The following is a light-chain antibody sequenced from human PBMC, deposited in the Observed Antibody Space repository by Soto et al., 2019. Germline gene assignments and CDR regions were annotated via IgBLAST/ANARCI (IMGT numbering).Light chain of an antibody. CDR3: QSYDSSNQV. V-gene: IGLV6-57*01. CDR2: EDN. CDR1: SGSIACNY. J-gene: IGLJ2*01. Sequence: NFMLTQPHSVSESPGKTVTISCTRSSGSIACNYVQWYQQRPRSSPTTVIYEDNQRPSGVPDRFSGSTDTSSNSAPLTIGGLETEDEADYYCQSYDSSNQVFGGGTKLTVL.